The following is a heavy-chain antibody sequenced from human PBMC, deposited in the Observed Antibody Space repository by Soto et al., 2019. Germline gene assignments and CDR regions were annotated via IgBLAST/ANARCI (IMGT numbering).Heavy chain of an antibody. D-gene: IGHD5-12*01. V-gene: IGHV1-18*01. CDR2: ISAYDGNT. Sequence: QVQLVQSGAEVKKPGASVKVSCKASGYTFSSYVFSLVRQAPGQGLEWLGWISAYDGNTNYAQKVQGRVTMTTDTSTSTAYMEVRSLRSDDTAVYYCARDRLLRMATMSMDIWGQGTQVTVSS. CDR1: GYTFSSYV. CDR3: ARDRLLRMATMSMDI. J-gene: IGHJ4*01.